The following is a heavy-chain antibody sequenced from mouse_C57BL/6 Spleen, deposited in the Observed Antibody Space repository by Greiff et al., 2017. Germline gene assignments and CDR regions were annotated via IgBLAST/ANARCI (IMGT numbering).Heavy chain of an antibody. J-gene: IGHJ2*01. D-gene: IGHD2-5*01. V-gene: IGHV1-15*01. CDR2: IDPETGGT. CDR1: GYTFTDYE. Sequence: SGAELVRPGASVTLSCKASGYTFTDYEMHWVKQTPVHGLEWIGAIDPETGGTAYNQKFKGKAILTADKSSSTAYMELRSLTSEDSAVYYCTRLGSNSYFDYWGQGTTLTVSS. CDR3: TRLGSNSYFDY.